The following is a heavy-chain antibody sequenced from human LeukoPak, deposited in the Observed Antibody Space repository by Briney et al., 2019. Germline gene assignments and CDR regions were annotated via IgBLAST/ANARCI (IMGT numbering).Heavy chain of an antibody. CDR2: INTNGANT. CDR1: GFGFKCYA. CDR3: VKGLDYSSSQMDS. V-gene: IGHV3-64*05. Sequence: GGSLRLSCSASGFGFKCYAIHWVRQVRGKGLEYVSSINTNGANTYYADSVKGRFTISRDNSSNTVYVQMNSLTPEDTAVYYCVKGLDYSSSQMDSWGQGTLVTVSS. J-gene: IGHJ4*02. D-gene: IGHD6-6*01.